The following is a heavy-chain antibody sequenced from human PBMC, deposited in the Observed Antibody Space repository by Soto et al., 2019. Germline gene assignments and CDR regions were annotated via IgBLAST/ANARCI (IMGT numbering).Heavy chain of an antibody. D-gene: IGHD3-22*01. J-gene: IGHJ2*01. Sequence: EVQLLESGGALVQPGGSLRLSCAASGFTFSNYAMTWVRQAPGKGLEWVSAITGSGGYTNYVDSVKGRFTISRDNSKNTLYLQMNSLTAVDTAVYYCAKVGTYYDSDVYWYFDLWGRGTLVNVSS. CDR2: ITGSGGYT. CDR1: GFTFSNYA. CDR3: AKVGTYYDSDVYWYFDL. V-gene: IGHV3-23*01.